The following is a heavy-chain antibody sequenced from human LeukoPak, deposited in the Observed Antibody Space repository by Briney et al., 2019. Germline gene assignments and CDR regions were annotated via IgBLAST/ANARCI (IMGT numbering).Heavy chain of an antibody. J-gene: IGHJ5*02. CDR2: ISWNSGSI. CDR3: AKGGGVLSVLDP. CDR1: GFTFDDYA. V-gene: IGHV3-9*01. D-gene: IGHD4/OR15-4a*01. Sequence: PGRSLRLSCAASGFTFDDYAMHWVRQAPGKGLEWVSGISWNSGSIGYADSVKGRFTISRDNAKNSLYLQMNSLRAEDTALYYCAKGGGVLSVLDPWGQGTLVTVSS.